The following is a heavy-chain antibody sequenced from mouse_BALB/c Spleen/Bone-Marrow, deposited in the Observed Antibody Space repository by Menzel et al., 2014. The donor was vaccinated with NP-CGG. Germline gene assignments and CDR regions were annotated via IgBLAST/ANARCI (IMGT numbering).Heavy chain of an antibody. V-gene: IGHV4-1*02. CDR3: ARPNGSPYAMDY. CDR1: GFDFSRYW. J-gene: IGHJ4*01. Sequence: EVKLVESGGGLVQPGGSLKLSCAASGFDFSRYWMSWVRQAPGKGLEWIGEISPDSSTINYTPSLKDKFIISRDNAKSTLYLQMSKVRSEDTALYYCARPNGSPYAMDYWGQGTSVTVSS. D-gene: IGHD2-2*01. CDR2: ISPDSSTI.